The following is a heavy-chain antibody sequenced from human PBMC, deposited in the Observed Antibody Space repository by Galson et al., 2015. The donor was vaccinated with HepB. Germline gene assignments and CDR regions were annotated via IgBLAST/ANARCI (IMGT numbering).Heavy chain of an antibody. CDR1: GFTFNNYA. D-gene: IGHD3-10*01. J-gene: IGHJ4*02. Sequence: SLRLSCAAFGFTFNNYALHWVRQAPGKGLEWVSVILYDGSKKFYADSVKGRFTISRDDSKKTLYLEMNSLRPEDTAVYYCARPIYGSGSLTCAYWGQGTLVTVSS. CDR3: ARPIYGSGSLTCAY. CDR2: ILYDGSKK. V-gene: IGHV3-30-3*01.